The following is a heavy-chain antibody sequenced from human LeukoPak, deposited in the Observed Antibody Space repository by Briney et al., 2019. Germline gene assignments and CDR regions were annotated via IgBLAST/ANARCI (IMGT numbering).Heavy chain of an antibody. V-gene: IGHV3-53*01. CDR1: GFAISSFW. D-gene: IGHD4-23*01. Sequence: PGGSLRLSCAASGFAISSFWMSWVRQAPGKGLEWVSVIYSGGSTYYADSVKGRFTISRDNSKNTLYLQMNSLRAEDTAVYYCARAGGLRWSFDYWGQGTLVTVSS. CDR3: ARAGGLRWSFDY. CDR2: IYSGGST. J-gene: IGHJ4*02.